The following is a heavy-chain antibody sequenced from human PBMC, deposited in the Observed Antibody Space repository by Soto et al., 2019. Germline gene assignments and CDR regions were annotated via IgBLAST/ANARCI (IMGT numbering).Heavy chain of an antibody. V-gene: IGHV4-30-2*01. J-gene: IGHJ5*02. Sequence: PSETLSLTCAVSVGSISSAGYSWSWIRQPPGKGLEWIGYIYHSGSTYYNPSLKSRVTISVDRSKNQFSLKLSSVTAADTAVYYCARVPGPWGQGTLVTVTP. CDR1: VGSISSAGYS. CDR2: IYHSGST. CDR3: ARVPGP.